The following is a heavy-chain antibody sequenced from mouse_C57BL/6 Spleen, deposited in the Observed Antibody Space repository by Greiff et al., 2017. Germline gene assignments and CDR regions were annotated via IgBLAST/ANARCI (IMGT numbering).Heavy chain of an antibody. CDR1: GFNIKDDY. Sequence: EVKLMESGAELVRPGASVKLSCTASGFNIKDDYMHWVKQRPEQGLEWIGWIDPENGDTEYASKFQGKATITADTSSNTAYLQLSSLTSEDTAVYYCTTGIITTVVGDYWGQGTTLTVSS. J-gene: IGHJ2*01. V-gene: IGHV14-4*01. CDR2: IDPENGDT. D-gene: IGHD1-1*01. CDR3: TTGIITTVVGDY.